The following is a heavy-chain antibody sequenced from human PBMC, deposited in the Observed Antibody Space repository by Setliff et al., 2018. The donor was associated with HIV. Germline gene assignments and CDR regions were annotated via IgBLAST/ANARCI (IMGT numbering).Heavy chain of an antibody. CDR2: ISAYNGYT. Sequence: ASVKVSCKASGYTFTSYDISWVRQAPGQGLEWMGWISAYNGYTNYAQKLQGRVTMTTDTSTSTAYIELRSLRSDDTAVYYCARAGGYCGSTSCPYYFDYWVQVPLVTVSS. CDR1: GYTFTSYD. CDR3: ARAGGYCGSTSCPYYFDY. V-gene: IGHV1-18*01. J-gene: IGHJ4*02. D-gene: IGHD2-2*01.